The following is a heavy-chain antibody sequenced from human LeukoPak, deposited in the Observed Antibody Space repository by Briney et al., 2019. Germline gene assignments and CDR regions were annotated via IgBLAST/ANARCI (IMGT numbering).Heavy chain of an antibody. V-gene: IGHV3-23*01. CDR3: AKTPGSGQYSYGMYVNY. CDR2: VSGSGTST. Sequence: GGSLRLSCAASGFTFSSYAMSWVRQAPGKGLEWVSAVSGSGTSTYYADSVKGRFTISRDDSKNTLYLQMNGLRAEDTAVYYCAKTPGSGQYSYGMYVNYWGQGTLVTVSS. CDR1: GFTFSSYA. D-gene: IGHD5-18*01. J-gene: IGHJ4*02.